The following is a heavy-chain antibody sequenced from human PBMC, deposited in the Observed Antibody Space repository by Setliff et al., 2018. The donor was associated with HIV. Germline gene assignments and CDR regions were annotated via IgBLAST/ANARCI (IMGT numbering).Heavy chain of an antibody. J-gene: IGHJ4*02. Sequence: SETLSLTCAVYGGSFSGYYWTWIRQSPGKGLEWIGSIYFNGITHDNPSLKSRVTISVDTSKNQFSLKLSSVSAADTAVYYCARGHPIVPTGLISFYFGHWGQGTLVTVSS. CDR1: GGSFSGYY. CDR2: IYFNGIT. CDR3: ARGHPIVPTGLISFYFGH. D-gene: IGHD2-2*01. V-gene: IGHV4-34*01.